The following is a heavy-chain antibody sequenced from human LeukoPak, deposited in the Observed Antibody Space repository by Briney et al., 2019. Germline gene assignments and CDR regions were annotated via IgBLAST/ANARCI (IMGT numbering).Heavy chain of an antibody. D-gene: IGHD3-10*01. V-gene: IGHV4-4*07. J-gene: IGHJ6*03. CDR1: GCSISSYY. CDR2: IYTSGST. Sequence: SETLSLTCTVSGCSISSYYWSWIRQPAGQGLEWIGRIYTSGSTNYNPSLKSRVTMSVDTSKNQFSLKLSSVTAADTAVYYCARDRGAHLYYYYYMDVWGTGTTVTVSS. CDR3: ARDRGAHLYYYYYMDV.